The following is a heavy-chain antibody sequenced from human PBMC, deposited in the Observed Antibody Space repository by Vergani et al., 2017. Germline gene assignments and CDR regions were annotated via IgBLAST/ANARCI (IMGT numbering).Heavy chain of an antibody. D-gene: IGHD2-2*01. V-gene: IGHV3-30-3*01. J-gene: IGHJ4*02. CDR3: ARDMEDIVVVPAAYIVY. CDR2: ISYDGSNK. Sequence: VQLVESGGVVVQPGGSLRLSCAASGFTFSSYAMHWVRQAPGKGLEWVAVISYDGSNKYYADSVKGRFTISRDNSKNTLYLQMNSLRAEDTAVYYCARDMEDIVVVPAAYIVYWGQGTLVTVSS. CDR1: GFTFSSYA.